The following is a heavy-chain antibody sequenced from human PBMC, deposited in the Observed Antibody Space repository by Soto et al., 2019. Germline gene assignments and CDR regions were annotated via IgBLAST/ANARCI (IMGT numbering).Heavy chain of an antibody. CDR3: AKIDGDIVLVPAAMGPYYYYGMDV. CDR1: GFTFSSYG. CDR2: ISYDGSNK. Sequence: GGSLRLSCAASGFTFSSYGMHWVRQAPGKGLEWVAVISYDGSNKYYADSVKGRFTISRDNSKNTLYLQMNSLRAEDTAVYYCAKIDGDIVLVPAAMGPYYYYGMDVWGQGTTVTVSS. J-gene: IGHJ6*02. D-gene: IGHD2-2*01. V-gene: IGHV3-30*18.